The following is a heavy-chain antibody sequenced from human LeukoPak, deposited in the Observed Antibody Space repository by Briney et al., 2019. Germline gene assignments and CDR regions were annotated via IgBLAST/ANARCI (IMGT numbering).Heavy chain of an antibody. Sequence: GGSLRLSCAASGFTFSGSAMHWVRQASGKGLEWVGRIRSKANSYATAYAASVKGRFTISRDDSKNTAYLQMNSLKTEDTAVYYCTRQYSSGTVGPGYWGQGTLVTVSS. CDR2: IRSKANSYAT. CDR3: TRQYSSGTVGPGY. D-gene: IGHD6-19*01. V-gene: IGHV3-73*01. J-gene: IGHJ4*02. CDR1: GFTFSGSA.